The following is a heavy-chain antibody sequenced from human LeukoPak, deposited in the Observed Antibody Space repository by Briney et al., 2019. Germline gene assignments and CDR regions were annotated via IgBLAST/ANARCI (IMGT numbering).Heavy chain of an antibody. CDR3: APIFRYCSSTSCYFDY. V-gene: IGHV3-21*04. J-gene: IGHJ4*02. CDR2: ITSSSNYI. Sequence: GGSLRLSCAASGFTFSSLSMNWVRQAPGKGLEWVSSITSSSNYIHYADSVKGRFTISRDNTKNSLYLQMNSLRAEDTAVYYCAPIFRYCSSTSCYFDYWGQGTLVTVSS. D-gene: IGHD2-2*01. CDR1: GFTFSSLS.